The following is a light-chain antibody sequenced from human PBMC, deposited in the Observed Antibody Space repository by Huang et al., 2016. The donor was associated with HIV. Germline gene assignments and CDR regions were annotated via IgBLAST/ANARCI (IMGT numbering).Light chain of an antibody. CDR2: TAS. Sequence: DIQMTQSPSSLSASVGDRVIITCRASQSISSYLNWYQQKPGKAPKLLIYTASSLQSGVPSRFSGSGSGRDFTRTISSLQPEDFVTYYCQQSYTSPKTFGQGTKVEI. CDR1: QSISSY. V-gene: IGKV1-39*01. J-gene: IGKJ1*01. CDR3: QQSYTSPKT.